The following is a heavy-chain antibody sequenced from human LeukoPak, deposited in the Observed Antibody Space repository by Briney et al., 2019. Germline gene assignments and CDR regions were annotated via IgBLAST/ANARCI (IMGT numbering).Heavy chain of an antibody. CDR3: ARVVPAAGRGPDV. CDR1: GDSISSTYSY. CDR2: IYYSGTT. V-gene: IGHV4-39*07. J-gene: IGHJ6*04. Sequence: SETLSLTCTVSGDSISSTYSYWGWIRQPPGKGLEWIGTIYYSGTTYYNPSLKTRVTISLDTSRNQFSLKLTSVTAADTAVYYCARVVPAAGRGPDVWGKGTTVTVSS. D-gene: IGHD2-2*01.